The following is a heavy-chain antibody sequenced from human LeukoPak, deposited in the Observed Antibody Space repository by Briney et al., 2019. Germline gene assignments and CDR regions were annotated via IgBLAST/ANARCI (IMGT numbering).Heavy chain of an antibody. CDR2: ISSSSSYI. D-gene: IGHD6-19*01. V-gene: IGHV3-21*01. J-gene: IGHJ4*02. CDR1: GFTFSSYA. Sequence: GGSLRLSCAASGFTFSSYAMSWVRQAPGKGLEWVSSISSSSSYIYYADSVKGRFTISRDNAKNSLYLQMNSLRAEDTAVYYCARDKKAVAGTAPFDYWGQGTLVTVSS. CDR3: ARDKKAVAGTAPFDY.